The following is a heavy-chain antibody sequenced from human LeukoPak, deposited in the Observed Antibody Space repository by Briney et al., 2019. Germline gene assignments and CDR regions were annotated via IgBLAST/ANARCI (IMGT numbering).Heavy chain of an antibody. V-gene: IGHV3-23*01. D-gene: IGHD3-22*01. CDR2: ISGSGGST. J-gene: IGHJ4*02. CDR3: AKDPSMIVVVITTGGRDY. CDR1: GFTFSSYA. Sequence: GGSLRLSCAASGFTFSSYAMSWVRQAPGKGLEWVSAISGSGGSTYYADSVKGRFTISRDNSKSTLYLQMNSLRAEDTAVYYCAKDPSMIVVVITTGGRDYWGQGTLVTVSS.